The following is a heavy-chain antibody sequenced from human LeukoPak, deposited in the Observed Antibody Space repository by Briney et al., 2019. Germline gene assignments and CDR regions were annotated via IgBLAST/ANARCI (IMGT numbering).Heavy chain of an antibody. Sequence: ASVKVSCKASGYTFTSYGISWVRQAPGQGLEWMGWISAHNGNTNYAQKLQGRVTMTTDTSTSTAYMELRSLRSDDTAVYYCARDERYDSSGYPFDYWGQGTLVTVSS. CDR1: GYTFTSYG. CDR2: ISAHNGNT. V-gene: IGHV1-18*01. D-gene: IGHD3-22*01. CDR3: ARDERYDSSGYPFDY. J-gene: IGHJ4*02.